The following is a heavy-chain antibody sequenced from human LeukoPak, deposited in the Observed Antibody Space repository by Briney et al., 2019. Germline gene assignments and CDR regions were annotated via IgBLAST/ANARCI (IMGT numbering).Heavy chain of an antibody. CDR1: GFTFSHYW. Sequence: GGSLRLSCAASGFTFSHYWMHWVRQAPGKGLVWVSRIYNDGSSTSYADSVKGRFTISGDNAESTLYLQMNSLRAEDTAVYYCARVRGGSGRSYAADAFDIWGQGTMVTVSS. CDR3: ARVRGGSGRSYAADAFDI. J-gene: IGHJ3*02. V-gene: IGHV3-74*01. CDR2: IYNDGSST. D-gene: IGHD1-26*01.